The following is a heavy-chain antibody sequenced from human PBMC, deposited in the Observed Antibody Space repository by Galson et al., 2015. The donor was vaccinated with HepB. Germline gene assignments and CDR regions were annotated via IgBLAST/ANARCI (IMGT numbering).Heavy chain of an antibody. CDR1: GFTFSSYS. D-gene: IGHD3-9*01. CDR2: ISSSSSII. Sequence: SLRLSCAASGFTFSSYSMNWVRQAPGKGLEWVSYISSSSSIIYYADSVKGRFTISRDNAKNSLFLQMNSLRAEDTAVYYCARETGYYFDYWGQGTLVTVSS. J-gene: IGHJ4*02. V-gene: IGHV3-48*04. CDR3: ARETGYYFDY.